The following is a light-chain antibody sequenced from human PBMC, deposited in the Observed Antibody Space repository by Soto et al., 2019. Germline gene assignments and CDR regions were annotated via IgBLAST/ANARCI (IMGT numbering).Light chain of an antibody. CDR3: QQLTDWPPQWT. CDR1: QSISSY. J-gene: IGKJ1*01. CDR2: DAS. V-gene: IGKV3-11*01. Sequence: EVVLTQSPDTRSLPPGERATLSCRASQSISSYLAWYQQKPGQAPRLLIYDASSRATGIPARFSGSGSGTDFTLTISSLEPVDFAVYYCQQLTDWPPQWTFGQGTKVEIK.